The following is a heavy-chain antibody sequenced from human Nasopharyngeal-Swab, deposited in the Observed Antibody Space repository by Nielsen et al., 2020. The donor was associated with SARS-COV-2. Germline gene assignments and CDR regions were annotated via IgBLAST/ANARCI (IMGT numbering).Heavy chain of an antibody. V-gene: IGHV3-23*01. CDR1: GFTFSSYA. D-gene: IGHD5-12*01. J-gene: IGHJ6*02. CDR2: ISGSGGFT. CDR3: AKDRDSGDDSDDYYHYYGMDV. Sequence: GGSLRLSCAASGFTFSSYAMSWVRQAPGKGLEWVSTISGSGGFTYYADSVKGRFTISRDNSKNTVNLQMNSLRAEDTAIYYCAKDRDSGDDSDDYYHYYGMDVWGQGTTVTVSS.